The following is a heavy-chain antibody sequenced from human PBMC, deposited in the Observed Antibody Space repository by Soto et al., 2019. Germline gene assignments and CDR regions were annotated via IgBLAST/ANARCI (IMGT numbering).Heavy chain of an antibody. Sequence: GGSLRLSCAASGFTVSSNYMSWVRQSPGKGLEWVALISGSSSYIYYADSVKGRFTISRDNAKNSLFLQMDSLRVEDTAVYYCARSGEILQTFDSWGQGTLVTVSS. V-gene: IGHV3-21*01. J-gene: IGHJ4*02. D-gene: IGHD1-26*01. CDR1: GFTVSSNY. CDR2: ISGSSSYI. CDR3: ARSGEILQTFDS.